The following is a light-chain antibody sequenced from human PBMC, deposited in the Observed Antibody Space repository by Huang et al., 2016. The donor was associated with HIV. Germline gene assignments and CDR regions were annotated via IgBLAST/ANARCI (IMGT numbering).Light chain of an antibody. CDR1: LGIGNS. Sequence: DIQMTQSPSSLSASIGDKVTITCRASLGIGNSLAWYHQQPGKAPKLRLYGAVNLEGGVPSRFSGSGSGTDYTLTIRNLQPEDFATYYCQQYYSSPWTFGQGTRVEV. CDR2: GAV. V-gene: IGKV1-NL1*01. CDR3: QQYYSSPWT. J-gene: IGKJ1*01.